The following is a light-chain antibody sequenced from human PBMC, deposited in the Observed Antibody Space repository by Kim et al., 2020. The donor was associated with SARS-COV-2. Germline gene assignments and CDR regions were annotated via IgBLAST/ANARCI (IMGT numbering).Light chain of an antibody. V-gene: IGKV3-15*01. CDR3: QQYNNWPPYT. CDR2: GAS. CDR1: QSVSSN. Sequence: GSQGERATLSCRASQSVSSNLAWYQQKPGQAPRLLIDGASTRATGIPARFSGSGSGTEFTLTISSLQSEDFAVYYCQQYNNWPPYTFGQGTKLEI. J-gene: IGKJ2*01.